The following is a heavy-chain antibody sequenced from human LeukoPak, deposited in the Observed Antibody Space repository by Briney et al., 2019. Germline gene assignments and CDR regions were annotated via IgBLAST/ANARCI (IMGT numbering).Heavy chain of an antibody. J-gene: IGHJ4*02. CDR3: ARAGSGTSIDY. V-gene: IGHV4-61*02. CDR1: GGSISSGSYY. D-gene: IGHD3-10*01. CDR2: IYTSGST. Sequence: PSETLSLTCTVSGGSISSGSYYWSWIRQPAGKGLEWIGRIYTSGSTNYNPSLKSRVTISVDTSKNQFSLKLSSVTAADTAVYYCARAGSGTSIDYWGQGTLVTVSS.